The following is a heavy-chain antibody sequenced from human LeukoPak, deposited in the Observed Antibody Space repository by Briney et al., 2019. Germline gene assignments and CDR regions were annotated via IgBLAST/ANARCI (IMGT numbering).Heavy chain of an antibody. CDR1: GYSFTTYA. CDR3: ARGYDMYHYFDN. Sequence: GASVKVSCKASGYSFTTYAIHWLRQAPGQRFEWMGWINPGKGNTRYSQKFQGRLTITSYTSATSVYMELRSLKSGDTALYYCARGYDMYHYFDNWGQGTLITASS. CDR2: INPGKGNT. J-gene: IGHJ4*02. V-gene: IGHV1-3*01. D-gene: IGHD3-22*01.